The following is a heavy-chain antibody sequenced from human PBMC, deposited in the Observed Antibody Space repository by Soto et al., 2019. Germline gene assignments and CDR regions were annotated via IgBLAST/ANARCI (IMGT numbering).Heavy chain of an antibody. Sequence: EVQLLESGGGLVQPGGSLRLSCAASGFTFSSYAMSWVRQAPGKGLEWVSGISGSGASTYYADSVKGRFTISRDNSKNTLYLQMNSLRAEDTAVYYCAKSDRAVAGNQAYWGQGTLVTVSS. CDR3: AKSDRAVAGNQAY. V-gene: IGHV3-23*01. J-gene: IGHJ4*02. D-gene: IGHD6-19*01. CDR1: GFTFSSYA. CDR2: ISGSGAST.